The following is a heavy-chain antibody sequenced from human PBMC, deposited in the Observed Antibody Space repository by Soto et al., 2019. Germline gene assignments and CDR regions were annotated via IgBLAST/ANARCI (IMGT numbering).Heavy chain of an antibody. J-gene: IGHJ4*02. D-gene: IGHD3-9*01. Sequence: SETLSLTCTVSGGSVSSGSYYWSWIRQPPGKGLEWIGYIYYSGSTNYNPSLKSRVTISVDTSKNQFSLKLSSVTAADTAVYYCARARGGNYDILTGSGTQYYFDYWGQGTLVTVSS. CDR2: IYYSGST. V-gene: IGHV4-61*01. CDR3: ARARGGNYDILTGSGTQYYFDY. CDR1: GGSVSSGSYY.